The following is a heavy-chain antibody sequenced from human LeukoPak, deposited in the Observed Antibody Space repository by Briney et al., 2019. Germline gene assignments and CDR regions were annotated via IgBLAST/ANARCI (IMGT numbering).Heavy chain of an antibody. Sequence: SETLSLTCTVSGYSISSGYYWGWIRQPPGKGLEWIGSIYHSGSTYYNPSLKSRVTISVDTSKNQFSLKLSSVTAADTAVYYCARGDFATGFFTHWGQGILVTVSS. CDR2: IYHSGST. D-gene: IGHD1-1*01. CDR1: GYSISSGYY. J-gene: IGHJ4*02. V-gene: IGHV4-38-2*02. CDR3: ARGDFATGFFTH.